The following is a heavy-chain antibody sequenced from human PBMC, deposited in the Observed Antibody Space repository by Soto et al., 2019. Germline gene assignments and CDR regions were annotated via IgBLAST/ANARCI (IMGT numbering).Heavy chain of an antibody. V-gene: IGHV3-21*01. Sequence: GGSLRLSCAASGFTFSSYSMNWVRQAPGKGLEWVSSISSSSSYIYYADSVKGRFTISRDNAKNSLYLQMNSLRAEDTAVYYCAPLLTTVTTGYWGQGTLVTVSS. CDR3: APLLTTVTTGY. J-gene: IGHJ4*02. CDR2: ISSSSSYI. CDR1: GFTFSSYS. D-gene: IGHD4-17*01.